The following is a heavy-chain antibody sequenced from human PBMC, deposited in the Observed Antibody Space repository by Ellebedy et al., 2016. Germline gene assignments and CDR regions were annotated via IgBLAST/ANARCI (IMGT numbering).Heavy chain of an antibody. CDR1: GYSFTSYW. CDR3: ARWGYSSGWYDRWGAFDI. D-gene: IGHD6-19*01. Sequence: GESLKISXKGSGYSFTSYWIGWVRQMPGKGLEWMGIIYPGDSDTRYSPSFQGQVTISADKSISTAYLQWSSLKASDTAMYYCARWGYSSGWYDRWGAFDIWGQGTMVTVSS. CDR2: IYPGDSDT. J-gene: IGHJ3*02. V-gene: IGHV5-51*01.